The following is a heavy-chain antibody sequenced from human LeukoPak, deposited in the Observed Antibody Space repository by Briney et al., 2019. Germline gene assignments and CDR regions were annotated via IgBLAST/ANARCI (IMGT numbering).Heavy chain of an antibody. CDR1: GFTFSSYG. J-gene: IGHJ6*03. V-gene: IGHV3-30*18. CDR2: ISYDGSNK. D-gene: IGHD5-12*01. Sequence: GGTLRLSCAASGFTFSSYGMHWVRQAPGKGLEGGAVISYDGSNKYYADSVKGRFTISRDNSKNTLYLQMHSLRAEDTAVYYCAKSGYSGNYYYYMDVWGKGTTVTVSS. CDR3: AKSGYSGNYYYYMDV.